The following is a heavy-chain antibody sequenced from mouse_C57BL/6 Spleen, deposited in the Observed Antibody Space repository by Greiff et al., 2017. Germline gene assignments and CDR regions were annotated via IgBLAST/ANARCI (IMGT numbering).Heavy chain of an antibody. CDR3: ARWEGWLLQLDY. J-gene: IGHJ2*01. CDR2: INPSNGGT. V-gene: IGHV1-53*01. D-gene: IGHD2-3*01. CDR1: GYTFTSYW. Sequence: VQLQQPGTELVKPGASVQLSCKASGYTFTSYWMHWVKQRPGQSLEWIGNINPSNGGTNYNEKFKSKATLTVDKSSSTAYMQLSSLTSEDSAVYYCARWEGWLLQLDYWGKGTAGTVSS.